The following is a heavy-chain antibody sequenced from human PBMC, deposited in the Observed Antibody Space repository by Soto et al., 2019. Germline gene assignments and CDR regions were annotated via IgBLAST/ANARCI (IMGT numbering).Heavy chain of an antibody. Sequence: QVQLQESGPGLVKPSQTLSLTCTVSGGSISSGGYYWSWIRQHPGKGLEWIGYIYYSGSPYYNPSLKSRVTISVDTSKNQFSLKLSSVTAADTAVYYCARVIGTYDILTGYYSGGAFDYWGQGTLVTVSS. CDR3: ARVIGTYDILTGYYSGGAFDY. J-gene: IGHJ4*02. CDR2: IYYSGSP. V-gene: IGHV4-31*03. CDR1: GGSISSGGYY. D-gene: IGHD3-9*01.